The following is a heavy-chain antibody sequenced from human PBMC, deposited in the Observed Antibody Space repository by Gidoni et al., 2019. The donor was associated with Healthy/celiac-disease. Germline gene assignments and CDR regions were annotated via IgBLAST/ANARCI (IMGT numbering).Heavy chain of an antibody. Sequence: EVQLVESGGGLVQPGGALRLSCVASGFPFSSDAMGWVGQAPGKGLGWFSAISGRGGSTYYADSVKGRFTISRDNSKNTLYLQMNSLRSEDTAVYYCAKREKTESMVRGALDYWGQGTLVTVSS. D-gene: IGHD3-10*01. J-gene: IGHJ4*02. CDR3: AKREKTESMVRGALDY. CDR2: ISGRGGST. CDR1: GFPFSSDA. V-gene: IGHV3-23*04.